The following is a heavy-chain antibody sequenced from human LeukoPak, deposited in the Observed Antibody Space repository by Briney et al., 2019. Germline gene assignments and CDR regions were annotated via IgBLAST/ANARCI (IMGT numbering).Heavy chain of an antibody. CDR1: GGSFSGYY. Sequence: SETLSLTCAVYGGSFSGYYWSWIRQPPGKGLEWIGEINHSGSTNYNPSLKSRVTISVDTSKNQFSLKLSSVTAADTAVYYCARDFLTYGGWYANAYYYGMDVWGQGTTVTASS. CDR2: INHSGST. V-gene: IGHV4-34*01. CDR3: ARDFLTYGGWYANAYYYGMDV. D-gene: IGHD6-19*01. J-gene: IGHJ6*02.